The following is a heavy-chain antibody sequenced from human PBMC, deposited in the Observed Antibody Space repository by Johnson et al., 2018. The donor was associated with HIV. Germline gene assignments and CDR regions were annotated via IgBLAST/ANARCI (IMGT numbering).Heavy chain of an antibody. CDR1: GFSLSSYA. V-gene: IGHV3-30*04. CDR2: ISYDGSEK. J-gene: IGHJ3*02. Sequence: QVQLVESGGGVVQPGRSLRLSCAASGFSLSSYAMHWVRQAPGKGLEWVAVISYDGSEKYYVDSVKGRFTISRDNAKNSLYLKMNSLRAEDTAVYYCARGSYDGDAFDIWGQGTMVTVSS. CDR3: ARGSYDGDAFDI. D-gene: IGHD1-26*01.